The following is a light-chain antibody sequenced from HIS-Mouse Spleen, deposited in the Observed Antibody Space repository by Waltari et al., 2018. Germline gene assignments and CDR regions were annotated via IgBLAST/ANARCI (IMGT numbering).Light chain of an antibody. CDR2: GAS. Sequence: EIVLTHSPGTLSLSPGERAPLSWRASQSVSSSYLAWYQQKPGQAPRLLIYGASSRATGIPDRFSGSGSGTDFTLTISRLEPEDFAVYYCQQYGSSPTWTFGQGTKVEIK. CDR1: QSVSSSY. CDR3: QQYGSSPTWT. V-gene: IGKV3-20*01. J-gene: IGKJ1*01.